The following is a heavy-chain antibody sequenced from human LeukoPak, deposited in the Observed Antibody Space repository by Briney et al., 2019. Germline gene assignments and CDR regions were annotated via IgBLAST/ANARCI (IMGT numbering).Heavy chain of an antibody. D-gene: IGHD2-2*01. V-gene: IGHV3-23*01. CDR2: ISASGHYI. Sequence: PGGSLRLSCEASGFTFGSLAMSWGREAPGKGLEWLSGISASGHYIYYADSVKGRFTISRDNAKNTLYIEMNSLRAEDTAVYYCARDGSWGDYQFYFYMDVWGKGTTVTVSS. J-gene: IGHJ6*03. CDR3: ARDGSWGDYQFYFYMDV. CDR1: GFTFGSLA.